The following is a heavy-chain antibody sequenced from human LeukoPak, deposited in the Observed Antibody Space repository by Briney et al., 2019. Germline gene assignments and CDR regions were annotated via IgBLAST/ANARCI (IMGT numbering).Heavy chain of an antibody. J-gene: IGHJ4*02. V-gene: IGHV4-59*08. D-gene: IGHD3-3*01. CDR3: ASPTIFGDYDY. Sequence: PSETLSLTCTVSGGSISSYYWSWIRQPPGKGLEWIGYIYYSGSTNYNPSLKSRVTISVDTSKNQFSLKLSSVTAADTAVYYCASPTIFGDYDYWGQGTLVTVSS. CDR2: IYYSGST. CDR1: GGSISSYY.